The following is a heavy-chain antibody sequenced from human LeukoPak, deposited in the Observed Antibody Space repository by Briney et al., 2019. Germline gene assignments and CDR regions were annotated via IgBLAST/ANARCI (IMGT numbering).Heavy chain of an antibody. D-gene: IGHD2-2*01. V-gene: IGHV4-30-4*01. J-gene: IGHJ4*02. CDR1: GGSINSGDYY. CDR3: ARGPYCSSTSCSDY. Sequence: SQTLSLTCTVSGGSINSGDYYWSWIRQPPGKGLEWIGYIYYGGSTYYNPSLKSRVTISVDTSKDQFSLKLSSVTAADTAVYYCARGPYCSSTSCSDYWGQGTLVTVSS. CDR2: IYYGGST.